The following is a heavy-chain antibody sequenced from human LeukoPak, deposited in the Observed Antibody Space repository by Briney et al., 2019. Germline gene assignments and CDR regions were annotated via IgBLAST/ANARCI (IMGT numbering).Heavy chain of an antibody. V-gene: IGHV5-51*01. CDR2: IYPDDSNT. J-gene: IGHJ4*02. Sequence: GESLKISCKGSGYSFTNYWIGWVRQMPGKGLEWMGIIYPDDSNTKYSPSFQGLVTISADKSISTAYLQWSSLKASDTAMYYCARAGGYSYGYHTDYWGQGTLVTVSS. CDR3: ARAGGYSYGYHTDY. D-gene: IGHD5-18*01. CDR1: GYSFTNYW.